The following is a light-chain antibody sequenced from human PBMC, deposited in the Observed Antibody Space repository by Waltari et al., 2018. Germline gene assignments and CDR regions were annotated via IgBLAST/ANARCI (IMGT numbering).Light chain of an antibody. CDR1: SRDVVGSHY. CDR3: SSYSTTSAVV. Sequence: QSALTQPASLLGSPGQSISVSCHGTSRDVVGSHYVSWYQHHPGKAPNLWNYDVAKRPSGVSDRFSGSKTGNPASLTISGLRAEDEAFYYCSSYSTTSAVVFGGGTKMTVL. CDR2: DVA. V-gene: IGLV2-14*03. J-gene: IGLJ2*01.